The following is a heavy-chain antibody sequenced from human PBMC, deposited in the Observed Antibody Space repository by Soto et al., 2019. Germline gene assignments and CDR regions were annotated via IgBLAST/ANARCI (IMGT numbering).Heavy chain of an antibody. D-gene: IGHD3-16*01. Sequence: EVQLVESGGGSVEPGGSLRLSCAASGFTFTVAWLNWVRQAPGKGLEWVGRIKSKHDGGTRDFAAPVKGRFTISRDDSDNMVYLQMNSLKTEDTAVYYCAADLPDWGAYAFDYWGPGTRVTVSA. V-gene: IGHV3-15*07. CDR2: IKSKHDGGTR. J-gene: IGHJ4*02. CDR3: AADLPDWGAYAFDY. CDR1: GFTFTVAW.